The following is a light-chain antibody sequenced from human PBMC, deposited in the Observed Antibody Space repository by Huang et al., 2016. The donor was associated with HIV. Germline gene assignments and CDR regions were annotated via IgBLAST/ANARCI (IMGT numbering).Light chain of an antibody. CDR2: GAS. J-gene: IGKJ1*01. CDR1: QNIDTN. Sequence: EIVMTQSPATLSVSPGERAILLCRASQNIDTNVAWYQQKPGQAPRLLILGASTRATGISARFTGGGSETEFTLTINSVQSEDVAMYYCHQYNDWPPWTFGQGTMVEI. CDR3: HQYNDWPPWT. V-gene: IGKV3-15*01.